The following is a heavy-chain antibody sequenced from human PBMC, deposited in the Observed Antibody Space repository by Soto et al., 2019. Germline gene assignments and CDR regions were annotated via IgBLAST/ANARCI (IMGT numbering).Heavy chain of an antibody. CDR1: GFTVSSNY. J-gene: IGHJ6*02. D-gene: IGHD6-13*01. CDR2: IYSGGST. Sequence: GSLRLSCAASGFTVSSNYMSWVRQAPGKGLEWVSVIYSGGSTYYADSVKGRFTISRDNSKNTLYLQMNSLRAEDTAVYYCARGFGIAAAGTSYYYGMDVWGQGTTVTVSS. CDR3: ARGFGIAAAGTSYYYGMDV. V-gene: IGHV3-53*01.